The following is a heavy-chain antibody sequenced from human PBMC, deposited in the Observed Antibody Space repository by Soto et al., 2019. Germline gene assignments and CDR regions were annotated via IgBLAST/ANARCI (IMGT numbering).Heavy chain of an antibody. D-gene: IGHD2-2*03. CDR2: IIPIFGTA. CDR1: GGTFSSYA. CDR3: ARTGYCSSTSCYPDY. J-gene: IGHJ4*02. V-gene: IGHV1-69*01. Sequence: QVQLVQSGAEVKKPGSSVKVSCKASGGTFSSYAISWVRQAPGQGLEWMGGIIPIFGTANYAKKFQGRVTITADESTSTAYMALSSLRSEDTAVYYCARTGYCSSTSCYPDYWGQGTLVTVSS.